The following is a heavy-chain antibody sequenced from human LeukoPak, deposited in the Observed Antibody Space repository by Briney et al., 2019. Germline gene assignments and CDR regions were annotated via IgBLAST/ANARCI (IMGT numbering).Heavy chain of an antibody. CDR2: MNPNSGNT. CDR3: ARVREVTFGGVILYYFDY. J-gene: IGHJ4*02. V-gene: IGHV1-8*01. Sequence: ASVKVSCKASGYTFTSYDINWVRQATGQGLEWMGWMNPNSGNTGYAQKFQGRVTMTRNTSISTAYMGLSSLRSEDTAVYYCARVREVTFGGVILYYFDYWGQGTLVTVSS. CDR1: GYTFTSYD. D-gene: IGHD3-16*02.